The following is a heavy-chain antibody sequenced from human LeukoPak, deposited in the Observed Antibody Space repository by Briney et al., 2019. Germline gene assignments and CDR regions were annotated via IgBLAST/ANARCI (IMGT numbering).Heavy chain of an antibody. Sequence: GSSVRFSCKASGGTFSSYAISWVRQAPGQGLEWMGGIIPIFGTANYAQKFQGRVTITADESTSTAYMELSSLRSEDTAVYYCARRLPRYCSGGSCSLDYWGQGTLVTVSS. CDR2: IIPIFGTA. V-gene: IGHV1-69*01. J-gene: IGHJ4*02. CDR3: ARRLPRYCSGGSCSLDY. D-gene: IGHD2-15*01. CDR1: GGTFSSYA.